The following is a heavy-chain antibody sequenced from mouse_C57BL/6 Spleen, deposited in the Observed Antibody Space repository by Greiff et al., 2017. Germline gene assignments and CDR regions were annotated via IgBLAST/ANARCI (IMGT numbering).Heavy chain of an antibody. CDR3: ARALLGGATMNY. J-gene: IGHJ2*01. Sequence: EVQLQQSGPELVKPGASVKISCKASGYTFTDYYMNWVKQSHGKSLEWIGDINPNNGGTSYNQKFKGKATLTVDKSSSTAYMELRSLTSEDSAVYYCARALLGGATMNYWGQGTTLTVSS. CDR2: INPNNGGT. V-gene: IGHV1-26*01. CDR1: GYTFTDYY. D-gene: IGHD2-4*01.